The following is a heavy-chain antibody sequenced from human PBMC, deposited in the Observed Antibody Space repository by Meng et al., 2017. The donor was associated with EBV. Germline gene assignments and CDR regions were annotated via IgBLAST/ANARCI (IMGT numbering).Heavy chain of an antibody. Sequence: QLQLRESGPGQVKPSETLSLTCPFSGDSISSFYYWGWIRQPPGRGLVWIGSVHYTGSTYYSPSLKSLVTVSVDTSKNQFSLRLTSVTAADTAVYYCARPFPSWQSPRLDPFGAWGQGTLVTVSS. CDR2: VHYTGST. V-gene: IGHV4-39*01. D-gene: IGHD6-19*01. J-gene: IGHJ5*02. CDR3: ARPFPSWQSPRLDPFGA. CDR1: GDSISSFYY.